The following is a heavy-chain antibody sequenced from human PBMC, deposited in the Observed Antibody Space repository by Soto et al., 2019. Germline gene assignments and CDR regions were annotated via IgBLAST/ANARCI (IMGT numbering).Heavy chain of an antibody. D-gene: IGHD2-15*01. J-gene: IGHJ5*02. V-gene: IGHV3-23*01. CDR2: ISGSGSET. CDR3: AREEPCSRKCARGGHLSP. Sequence: GGSLRLSCAASAFTFSNYAVTWVRQAPGMGLEWDSTISGSGSETWYADSVKGRFTISRDNSKNTLYLQMNSLRVEDTAFYYFAREEPCSRKCARGGHLSPWGRGTLATVSS. CDR1: AFTFSNYA.